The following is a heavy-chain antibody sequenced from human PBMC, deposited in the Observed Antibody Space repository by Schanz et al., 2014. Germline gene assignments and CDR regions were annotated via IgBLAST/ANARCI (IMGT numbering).Heavy chain of an antibody. CDR2: IVPIAGIT. V-gene: IGHV1-69*04. Sequence: QVQLVQSGAEVKKPGASVTVSCKASGGTFSSDTFSWVRQAPGQGLEWMGRIVPIAGITNYAQRFQGRVTITADKSSDTAYMELSSLRSEDTAVYYCAREVGLYDRGWFDPWGQGTLVTVSS. CDR3: AREVGLYDRGWFDP. J-gene: IGHJ5*02. D-gene: IGHD3-22*01. CDR1: GGTFSSDT.